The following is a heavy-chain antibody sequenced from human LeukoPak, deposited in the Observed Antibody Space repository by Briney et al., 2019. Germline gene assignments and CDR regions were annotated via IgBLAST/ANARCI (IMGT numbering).Heavy chain of an antibody. Sequence: PSETLSLTGTVSGGSISSSSYYWGWIRQPPGKGLEWIGSIYYSGSTYYNPSLKSRVTISVDTSKNQFSLKLSSVTAADTAVYYCANGLRNYDILTGYYFPFLPHFDYWGQGTLVTVSS. CDR1: GGSISSSSYY. D-gene: IGHD3-9*01. CDR3: ANGLRNYDILTGYYFPFLPHFDY. CDR2: IYYSGST. V-gene: IGHV4-39*01. J-gene: IGHJ4*02.